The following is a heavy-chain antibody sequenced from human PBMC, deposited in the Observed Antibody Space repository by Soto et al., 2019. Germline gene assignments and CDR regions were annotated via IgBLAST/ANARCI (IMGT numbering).Heavy chain of an antibody. J-gene: IGHJ4*02. V-gene: IGHV1-2*02. CDR3: ARDNYGHLDY. CDR2: IDPNSGGS. Sequence: QVQLVQSGAEVKRPGASVKVSCKPSGYTFTDLYIHWVRQAPGLGLEWMGWIDPNSGGSRKTQKFQGSLTMTRDTSTSTVYMELSSLRFDDTAVYYCARDNYGHLDYWGQGTLVTVSS. CDR1: GYTFTDLY. D-gene: IGHD3-10*01.